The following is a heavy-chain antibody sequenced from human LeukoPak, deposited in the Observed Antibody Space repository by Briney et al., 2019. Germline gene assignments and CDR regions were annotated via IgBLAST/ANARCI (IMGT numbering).Heavy chain of an antibody. CDR1: GGSTSSGGYY. Sequence: SETLSLTCTVSGGSTSSGGYYWSWIRQHPGKGLEWIGYIYYSGSTYYNPSLKSRVTISVDTSKNQFSLKLSSVTAADTAVYYCARGTITFGGVIPPGYWGQGTLVTVSS. CDR2: IYYSGST. CDR3: ARGTITFGGVIPPGY. D-gene: IGHD3-16*02. V-gene: IGHV4-31*03. J-gene: IGHJ4*02.